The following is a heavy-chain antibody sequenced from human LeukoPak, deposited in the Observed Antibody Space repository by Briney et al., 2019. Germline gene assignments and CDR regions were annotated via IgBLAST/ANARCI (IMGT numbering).Heavy chain of an antibody. CDR3: ARSWYDFYYYYYYMDV. D-gene: IGHD6-13*01. CDR2: IYYSGST. CDR1: GGSISSSSYY. Sequence: SETLSLTCTVSGGSISSSSYYWGWIRQPPGKGLEWIGSIYYSGSTYYNPSLKSRVTISVDTSKNQFPLKLSSVTAADTAVYYCARSWYDFYYYYYYMDVWGKGTTVTVSS. V-gene: IGHV4-39*01. J-gene: IGHJ6*03.